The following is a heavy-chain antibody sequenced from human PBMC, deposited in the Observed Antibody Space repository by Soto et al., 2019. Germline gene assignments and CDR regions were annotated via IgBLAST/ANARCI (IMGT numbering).Heavy chain of an antibody. CDR3: ARDRRPSDY. J-gene: IGHJ4*02. D-gene: IGHD1-1*01. Sequence: QVQLVQSGAEVKKPGASVKVSCKASGYMFTSYAISWVRQAPGQGLERMGWISAYNGNTNYAQKLQGRVTMTTDTPKSTAYMERRSVRSDDTAGYYCARDRRPSDYWGQGTLVTDSS. CDR2: ISAYNGNT. CDR1: GYMFTSYA. V-gene: IGHV1-18*01.